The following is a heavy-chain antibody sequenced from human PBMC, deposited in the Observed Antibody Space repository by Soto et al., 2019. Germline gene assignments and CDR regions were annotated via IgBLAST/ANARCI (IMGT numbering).Heavy chain of an antibody. CDR3: ARTLPYYGSGSYYFDY. J-gene: IGHJ4*02. D-gene: IGHD3-10*01. CDR1: GGSISSYY. V-gene: IGHV4-59*01. CDR2: IYYSGST. Sequence: SETLSLTCTVSGGSISSYYWSWIRQPPGKGLEWIGYIYYSGSTNYNPSLKSRVTISVDTSKNQFSLKLSSVTAADTAVYYCARTLPYYGSGSYYFDYWGQGTLVTVSS.